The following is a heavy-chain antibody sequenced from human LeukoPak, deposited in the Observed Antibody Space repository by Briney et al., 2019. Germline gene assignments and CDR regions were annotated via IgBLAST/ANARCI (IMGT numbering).Heavy chain of an antibody. D-gene: IGHD1-26*01. V-gene: IGHV3-73*01. CDR1: GFTFSGSA. J-gene: IGHJ4*02. CDR3: TRPFTDSGSYYY. CDR2: IRSKANSYAT. Sequence: PGGSLRLSCAASGFTFSGSAMHWVRQASGKGLEWVGRIRSKANSYATAYAASVKGRFTISRDDSKNTAYLQMNSLKTEDTAVYYCTRPFTDSGSYYYWGREPWSPSPQ.